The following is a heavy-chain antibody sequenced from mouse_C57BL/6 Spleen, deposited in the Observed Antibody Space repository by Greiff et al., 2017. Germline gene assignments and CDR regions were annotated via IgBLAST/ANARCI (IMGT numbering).Heavy chain of an antibody. V-gene: IGHV2-5*01. J-gene: IGHJ1*03. CDR3: AKNWGDYGNYWYFDV. Sequence: VKLMESGPGLVQPSQSLSITCTVSGFSLTSYGVHWVRQSPGKGLEWLGVIWRGGSTDYNAAFMSRLSITKDNSKSQVFFKMNSLQADDTAIYYCAKNWGDYGNYWYFDVWGTGTAVTVSS. D-gene: IGHD2-1*01. CDR1: GFSLTSYG. CDR2: IWRGGST.